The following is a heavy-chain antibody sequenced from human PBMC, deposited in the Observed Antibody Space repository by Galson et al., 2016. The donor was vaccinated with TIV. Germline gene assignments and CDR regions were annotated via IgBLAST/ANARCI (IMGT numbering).Heavy chain of an antibody. V-gene: IGHV5-10-1*01. Sequence: QSGAEVKKPGESLRISCKGSGHRFTCKWISWVRQMPGKGLEWMGKIDLSDSYTNYSPSFQGHVTLSVDKSISTAYLQWSSLRASDTAMYYCATSRDIESLLEIYGMDVWGQGTTVTVSS. CDR1: GHRFTCKW. D-gene: IGHD3-3*01. CDR2: IDLSDSYT. J-gene: IGHJ6*02. CDR3: ATSRDIESLLEIYGMDV.